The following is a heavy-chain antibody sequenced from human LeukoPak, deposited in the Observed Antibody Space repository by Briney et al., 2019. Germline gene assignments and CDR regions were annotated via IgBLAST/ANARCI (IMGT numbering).Heavy chain of an antibody. Sequence: PSKTLSLTCTVSGGSISSYYWSWIRQPPGKGLEWIGYINYSGSTNYNPSLKSRVTISVDTSKNQFFLKLSSVTAADTAVYYCARARMVRGVIWFDYWGQGTLVTVSS. CDR3: ARARMVRGVIWFDY. CDR1: GGSISSYY. V-gene: IGHV4-59*01. D-gene: IGHD3-10*01. J-gene: IGHJ4*02. CDR2: INYSGST.